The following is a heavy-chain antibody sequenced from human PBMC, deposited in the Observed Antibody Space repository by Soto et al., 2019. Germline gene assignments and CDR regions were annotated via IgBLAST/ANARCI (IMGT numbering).Heavy chain of an antibody. CDR3: ARNDSTSSGGMDV. D-gene: IGHD6-6*01. CDR2: INPNSGGT. V-gene: IGHV1-2*04. CDR1: GYTFTAYY. Sequence: ASVKVSCKASGYTFTAYYIHWVRQALGQGLEWMGWINPNSGGTDFAQKFQGWVAMTRDTCISTAYMELSRLTSEDTALYYCARNDSTSSGGMDVWGQGTTVTVPS. J-gene: IGHJ6*02.